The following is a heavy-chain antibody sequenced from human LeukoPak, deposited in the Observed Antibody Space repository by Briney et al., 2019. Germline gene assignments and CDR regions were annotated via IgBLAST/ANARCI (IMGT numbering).Heavy chain of an antibody. V-gene: IGHV3-21*01. CDR1: GFTFSSYS. J-gene: IGHJ4*02. CDR3: AGDHPQVVVVAATPEDFDY. Sequence: GGSLRLSCAASGFTFSSYSMHWVRQAPGKGLEWVSSISSSSSYIYYADSVKGRFTISRDNAKNSLYLQMNSLRAEDTAVYYCAGDHPQVVVVAATPEDFDYWGQGTLVTVSS. D-gene: IGHD2-15*01. CDR2: ISSSSSYI.